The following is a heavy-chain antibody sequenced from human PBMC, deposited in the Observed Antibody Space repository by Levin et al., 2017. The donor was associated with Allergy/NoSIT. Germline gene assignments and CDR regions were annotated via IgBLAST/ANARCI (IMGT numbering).Heavy chain of an antibody. Sequence: GESLKISCAASGFTFSSYAMSWVRQAPGKGLEWVSAISGSGGSTYYADSVKGRFTISRDNSKNTLYLQMNSLRAEDTAVYYCAKEEFSILPSGSGWYDEVRVVGNDYWGQGTLVTVSS. D-gene: IGHD6-19*01. J-gene: IGHJ4*02. CDR3: AKEEFSILPSGSGWYDEVRVVGNDY. CDR1: GFTFSSYA. V-gene: IGHV3-23*01. CDR2: ISGSGGST.